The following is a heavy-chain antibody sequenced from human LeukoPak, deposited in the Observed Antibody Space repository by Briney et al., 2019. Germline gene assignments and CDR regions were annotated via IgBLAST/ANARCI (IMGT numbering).Heavy chain of an antibody. CDR2: IYYSGST. Sequence: KPSETLSLTCTVSGGSISSYYWSWIRQLPGKGLEWVGYIYYSGSTNYTPSLKSRVTISVDASKNQFSLKLSSVTAADSAVYYCARDGYYDSSGYYRNWFDPWGQGTLVTVSS. D-gene: IGHD3-22*01. V-gene: IGHV4-59*12. CDR3: ARDGYYDSSGYYRNWFDP. CDR1: GGSISSYY. J-gene: IGHJ5*02.